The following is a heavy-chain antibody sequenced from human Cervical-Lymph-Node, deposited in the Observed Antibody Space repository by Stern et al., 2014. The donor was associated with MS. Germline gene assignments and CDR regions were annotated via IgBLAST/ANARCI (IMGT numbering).Heavy chain of an antibody. V-gene: IGHV3-21*01. CDR1: GFTFSIYS. CDR2: ISSSSSYI. J-gene: IGHJ3*02. Sequence: EVQLVESGGGLVKPGGSLRLSCAASGFTFSIYSMNWVRQAPGKGLEWVSSISSSSSYIYYADSVKGRFTISRDNAKNSLYLQMNSLRAEDTAVYYCARDYHYYDSSGYYDDAFDIWGQGTMVTVSS. D-gene: IGHD3-22*01. CDR3: ARDYHYYDSSGYYDDAFDI.